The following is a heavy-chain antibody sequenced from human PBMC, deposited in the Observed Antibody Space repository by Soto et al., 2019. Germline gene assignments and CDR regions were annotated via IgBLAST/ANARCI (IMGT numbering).Heavy chain of an antibody. V-gene: IGHV1-3*01. Sequence: GASVKVSCKASGYTFNSYAMHWVRQAPGQRLEWMGWINAGNGNTKYSQKFQGRVTITRDTSASTAYMEPSSLRSEDTAVYYCARGSKYYGMDVWGQGTTVTVSS. CDR1: GYTFNSYA. J-gene: IGHJ6*02. CDR3: ARGSKYYGMDV. CDR2: INAGNGNT.